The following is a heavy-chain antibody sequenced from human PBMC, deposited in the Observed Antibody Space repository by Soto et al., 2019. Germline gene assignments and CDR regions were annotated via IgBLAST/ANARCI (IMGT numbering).Heavy chain of an antibody. Sequence: LRLSCLASGFTFIGYSMNWVRQAPGKGLEWVSCISGSGGSTYYADSVKGRFTISRDNSKNTLYLQMNSLRAEDTAVYYCAKDPLKRLGYCSGGSCYGINGSDVWGRGTTGTV. D-gene: IGHD2-15*01. V-gene: IGHV3-23*01. J-gene: IGHJ6*02. CDR1: GFTFIGYS. CDR3: AKDPLKRLGYCSGGSCYGINGSDV. CDR2: ISGSGGST.